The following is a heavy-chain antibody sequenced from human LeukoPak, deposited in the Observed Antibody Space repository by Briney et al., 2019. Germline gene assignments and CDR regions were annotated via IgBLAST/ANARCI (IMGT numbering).Heavy chain of an antibody. Sequence: PSETLSLTCTVSGGSTSSYYWSWIRQSPGKGLECIGYIHYTGSTNYNPSLKSRLTISVDTSKNQFSLKMSSVTAADTAVYFCARQLYVSGSYYAPMDVWGKGTTVTISS. CDR1: GGSTSSYY. V-gene: IGHV4-59*08. CDR3: ARQLYVSGSYYAPMDV. D-gene: IGHD3-10*01. J-gene: IGHJ6*03. CDR2: IHYTGST.